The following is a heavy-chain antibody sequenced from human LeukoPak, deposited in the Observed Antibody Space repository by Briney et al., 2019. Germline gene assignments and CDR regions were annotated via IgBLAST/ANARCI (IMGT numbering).Heavy chain of an antibody. CDR1: GYTFTSYG. J-gene: IGHJ5*02. CDR2: IIPILGIA. D-gene: IGHD1-26*01. Sequence: SVKVSCTASGYTFTSYGISWVRQAPGQGLEWMGRIIPILGIANYAQKFQGRVTITADKSTSTAYMELSSLRSEDTAVYYCAASIAGSYRFDPWGQGTLVTVSS. V-gene: IGHV1-69*04. CDR3: AASIAGSYRFDP.